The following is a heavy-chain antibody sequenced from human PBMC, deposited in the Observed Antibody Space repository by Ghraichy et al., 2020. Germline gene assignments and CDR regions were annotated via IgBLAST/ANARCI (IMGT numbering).Heavy chain of an antibody. V-gene: IGHV3-11*05. D-gene: IGHD1-26*01. CDR2: ISSDTIYT. Sequence: GGSLRLSCAASGFTFSDYYMTWIRQAPGKGLEWVSYISSDTIYTNYADSVKGRFIISRDNARNSLYLQMNSLRAEDTAVYYCARGSGGYVSGGSGIDYWALGTLVTVSS. J-gene: IGHJ4*01. CDR1: GFTFSDYY. CDR3: ARGSGGYVSGGSGIDY.